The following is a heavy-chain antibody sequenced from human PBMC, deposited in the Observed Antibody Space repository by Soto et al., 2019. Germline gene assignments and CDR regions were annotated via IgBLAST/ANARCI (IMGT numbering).Heavy chain of an antibody. V-gene: IGHV4-59*01. CDR2: IYYSGST. CDR1: GGYISDYY. D-gene: IGHD1-26*01. CDR3: ARRVGATDYFDY. Sequence: SETLSLTCTVSGGYISDYYWSWIRQPPGKGLEWIAYIYYSGSTNYNPSLKSRVTISIDTSKRQFSLNLSSVTAADTAMYYCARRVGATDYFDYWGQGILVTLSS. J-gene: IGHJ4*02.